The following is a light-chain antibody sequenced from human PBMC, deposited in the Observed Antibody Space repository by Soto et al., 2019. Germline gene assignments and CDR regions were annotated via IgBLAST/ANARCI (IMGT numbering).Light chain of an antibody. CDR2: STT. Sequence: QAVVTQEPSLTVSPGGTVTLTCASSTGPVTSGFYPHWVQQQPGQAPRTLIYSTTNKQSWPPARFSGSLLGGKAALTLSGVRPEDEADYYCLLYYGGSYVFGAGTKLTVL. J-gene: IGLJ1*01. CDR1: TGPVTSGFY. V-gene: IGLV7-43*01. CDR3: LLYYGGSYV.